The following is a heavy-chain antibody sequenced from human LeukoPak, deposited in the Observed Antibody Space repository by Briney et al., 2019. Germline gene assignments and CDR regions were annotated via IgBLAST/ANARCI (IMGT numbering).Heavy chain of an antibody. CDR1: GYTFTSYG. Sequence: ASVKVSCKASGYTFTSYGISWVRQAPGQGLEWMGWISAYNGNTNYAQKLQGRVTMTTDTSTSTAYMELRSLRSDDTAVYYCARGAEYYDILTGYFRSDAFDIWGQGTMVTVSS. V-gene: IGHV1-18*01. J-gene: IGHJ3*02. CDR2: ISAYNGNT. CDR3: ARGAEYYDILTGYFRSDAFDI. D-gene: IGHD3-9*01.